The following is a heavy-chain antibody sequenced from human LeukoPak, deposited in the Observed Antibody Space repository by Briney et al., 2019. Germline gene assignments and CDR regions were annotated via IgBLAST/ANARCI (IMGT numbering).Heavy chain of an antibody. J-gene: IGHJ4*02. CDR3: ASSGSGSYNPPFDY. CDR1: GGSISSGSYY. V-gene: IGHV4-61*02. D-gene: IGHD3-10*01. CDR2: FYNSGGT. Sequence: PSQTLSLTCTVSGGSISSGSYYWSWIRQPAGKGLEWIGRFYNSGGTNYNPSLKSRVTISVDTSKNQFSLKLSSVTAADTAVSYRASSGSGSYNPPFDYWGQGTLVTVSS.